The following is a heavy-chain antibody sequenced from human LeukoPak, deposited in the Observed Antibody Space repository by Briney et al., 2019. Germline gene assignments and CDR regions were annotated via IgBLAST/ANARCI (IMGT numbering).Heavy chain of an antibody. D-gene: IGHD6-19*01. CDR1: GGSISSYY. V-gene: IGHV4-59*12. CDR3: ARGEYSSGWFDY. J-gene: IGHJ4*02. Sequence: SETLSLTCTVSGGSISSYYWSWIRQPPGKGLEWIGYIYHSGSTYYNPSLKSRVTISVDRSKNQFSLRLSSVTAADTAVYYCARGEYSSGWFDYWGQGTLVTVSS. CDR2: IYHSGST.